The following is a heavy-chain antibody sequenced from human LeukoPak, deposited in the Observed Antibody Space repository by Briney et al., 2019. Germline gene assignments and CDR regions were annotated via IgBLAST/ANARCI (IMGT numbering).Heavy chain of an antibody. CDR2: VKSKIEGGTT. CDR1: GFTFSNAW. V-gene: IGHV3-15*01. D-gene: IGHD3-22*01. CDR3: ASEYYYDSSGYPDY. J-gene: IGHJ4*02. Sequence: GGSLRLSCAASGFTFSNAWMTWVRQAPGKGLEWVGRVKSKIEGGTTDYAAPVKGRFTISRDNSKNTLYLQMNSLRAEDTAVYYCASEYYYDSSGYPDYWGQGTLVTVSS.